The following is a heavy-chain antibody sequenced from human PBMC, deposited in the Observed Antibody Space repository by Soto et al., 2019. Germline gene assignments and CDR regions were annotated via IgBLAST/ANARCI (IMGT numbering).Heavy chain of an antibody. CDR1: GFTFSSYA. CDR3: AKETVLRFLEWFKTYYYYGMDV. J-gene: IGHJ6*02. CDR2: ISGSGGST. V-gene: IGHV3-23*01. Sequence: GGSLRLSCAASGFTFSSYAMSWVRQAPGKGLEWVSAISGSGGSTYYADSVKGRFTISRDNSKNTLYLQMNSLRAEDTAVHYCAKETVLRFLEWFKTYYYYGMDVWGQGTTVTVSS. D-gene: IGHD3-3*01.